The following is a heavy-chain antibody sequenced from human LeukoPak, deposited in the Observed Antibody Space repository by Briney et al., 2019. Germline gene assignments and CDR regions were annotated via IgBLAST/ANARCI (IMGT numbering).Heavy chain of an antibody. CDR1: GFTFSSYE. Sequence: GGSLRLSCAASGFTFSSYEMNWVRQAPGKGLEWVSYISSSGSTIYYADSVKGRFTISRDNAKNSLYPQMNSLRAEDTAVYYCAREPPGYCSSTSCYETGDAFDIWGQGTMVTVSS. CDR3: AREPPGYCSSTSCYETGDAFDI. D-gene: IGHD2-2*03. V-gene: IGHV3-48*03. CDR2: ISSSGSTI. J-gene: IGHJ3*02.